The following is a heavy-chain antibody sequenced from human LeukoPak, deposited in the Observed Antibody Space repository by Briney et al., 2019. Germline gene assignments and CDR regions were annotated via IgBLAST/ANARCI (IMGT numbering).Heavy chain of an antibody. J-gene: IGHJ4*02. Sequence: PGGSLRLSCAASGFTFSSYWMSWVRQAPGKGLEWVANIKQDGSEKYYVDAVKGRFTISRDNAKTSLYLQMNGLGAEDTAVYYCARDLSGIAGYTYGRGIDYWGQGTLVTVSS. V-gene: IGHV3-7*01. CDR1: GFTFSSYW. D-gene: IGHD5-18*01. CDR3: ARDLSGIAGYTYGRGIDY. CDR2: IKQDGSEK.